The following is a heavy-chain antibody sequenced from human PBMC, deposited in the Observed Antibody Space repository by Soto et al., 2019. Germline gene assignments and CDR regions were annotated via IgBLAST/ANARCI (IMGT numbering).Heavy chain of an antibody. CDR2: IGTAGDT. V-gene: IGHV3-13*01. D-gene: IGHD6-13*01. Sequence: GGSLRLSCAASGFTFSSYDMHWVRQATGKGLEWVSAIGTAGDTYYPGSVKGRFTISRENAKNSLYLQMNSLRAEDTAVYYCARAAPLIAAAEFDYWGQGTLVTVSS. J-gene: IGHJ4*02. CDR1: GFTFSSYD. CDR3: ARAAPLIAAAEFDY.